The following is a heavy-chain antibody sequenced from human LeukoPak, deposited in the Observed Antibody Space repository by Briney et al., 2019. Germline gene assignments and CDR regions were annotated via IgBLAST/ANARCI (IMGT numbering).Heavy chain of an antibody. V-gene: IGHV1-69*06. Sequence: SVKVSCRASGDTFNDYAIRWMRQAPGQGFEWMGGIIPIFTRANYAQKFQGRLTITADKSTNTVYMELNSLRSEDTAVYYCAKAIHTFRSAFDVWGQGTLVTVSS. D-gene: IGHD2-2*02. CDR2: IIPIFTRA. J-gene: IGHJ3*01. CDR3: AKAIHTFRSAFDV. CDR1: GDTFNDYA.